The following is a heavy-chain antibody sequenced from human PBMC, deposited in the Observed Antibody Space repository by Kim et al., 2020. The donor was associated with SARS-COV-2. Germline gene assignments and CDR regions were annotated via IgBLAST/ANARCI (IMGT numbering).Heavy chain of an antibody. Sequence: GESLKISCKGSGYSFTSYWIGWVRQMPGKGLEWMGIIYPGDSDTRYSPSFQGQVTISADKSISTAYLQWSSLKASDTAMYYCARHPWGYCSGGSCYPRYYGMDVWGQGTTVTVSS. D-gene: IGHD2-15*01. CDR1: GYSFTSYW. CDR2: IYPGDSDT. V-gene: IGHV5-51*01. CDR3: ARHPWGYCSGGSCYPRYYGMDV. J-gene: IGHJ6*02.